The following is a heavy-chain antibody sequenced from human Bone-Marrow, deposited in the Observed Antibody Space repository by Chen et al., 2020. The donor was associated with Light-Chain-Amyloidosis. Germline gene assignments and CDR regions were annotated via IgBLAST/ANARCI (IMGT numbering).Heavy chain of an antibody. Sequence: VQLVESGGGVVQPGGSLRLSCAASGFTFSNYAMQWVRQAPGKGLEYVSAISSNGGNTYYADSVKGRFAISRDNSKNTLYLQMGSLRAEDMAVYYCARLMLYQTWGPVEHWGRGVLVTLSS. CDR3: ARLMLYQTWGPVEH. CDR1: GFTFSNYA. V-gene: IGHV3-64*07. CDR2: ISSNGGNT. D-gene: IGHD2-8*01. J-gene: IGHJ4*02.